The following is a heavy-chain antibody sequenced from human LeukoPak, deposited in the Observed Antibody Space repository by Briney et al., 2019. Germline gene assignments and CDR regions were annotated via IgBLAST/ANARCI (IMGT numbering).Heavy chain of an antibody. D-gene: IGHD2/OR15-2a*01. V-gene: IGHV3-11*01. CDR1: GFTFSDYY. J-gene: IGHJ4*02. CDR2: ISSSGSTI. Sequence: GGSLRLSCAASGFTFSDYYMSWIRQAPGKGLEWVSYISSSGSTIYYADSVKGRFTISRDNAKNSLYLQMNSLRAEDTAVYYCAKCRDYCYYFDYWGQGTLVTVSS. CDR3: AKCRDYCYYFDY.